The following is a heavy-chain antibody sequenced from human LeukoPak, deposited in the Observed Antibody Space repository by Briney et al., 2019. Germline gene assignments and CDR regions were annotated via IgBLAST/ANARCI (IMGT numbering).Heavy chain of an antibody. D-gene: IGHD2-15*01. J-gene: IGHJ4*02. Sequence: PGGSLRLSCAASGFTFSSYSMNWVRQAPGKGLEWVSPITSSSSYIYYADSVKGRFTISRDNAKNSLYLQMNSLRAEDTAVYYCARDFGGYCSGGSCYSGWSDYWGQGTLVTVSS. CDR3: ARDFGGYCSGGSCYSGWSDY. CDR1: GFTFSSYS. V-gene: IGHV3-21*01. CDR2: ITSSSSYI.